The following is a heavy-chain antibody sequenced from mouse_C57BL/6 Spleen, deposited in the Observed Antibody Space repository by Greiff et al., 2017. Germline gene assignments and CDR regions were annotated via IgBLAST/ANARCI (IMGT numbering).Heavy chain of an antibody. Sequence: VKLVESGPELVKPGASVKISCKASGYAFSSSWMNWVKQRPGKGLEWIGWIYTGDGTTNYNGKFKGRATLSADNSSRTADMQLSSLTSEDSAVDFCARALPYHDDWGKGTTLTVSS. CDR1: GYAFSSSW. D-gene: IGHD2-10*01. CDR3: ARALPYHDD. J-gene: IGHJ2*01. V-gene: IGHV1-82*01. CDR2: IYTGDGTT.